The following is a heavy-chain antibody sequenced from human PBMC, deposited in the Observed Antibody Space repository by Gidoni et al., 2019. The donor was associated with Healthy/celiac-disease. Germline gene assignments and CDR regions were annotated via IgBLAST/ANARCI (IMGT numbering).Heavy chain of an antibody. CDR1: GSPFSSYA. V-gene: IGHV3-30-3*01. Sequence: QVQLVESGGGVVQPGRQLRLPCAASGSPFSSYAMHWVRQAPGKGLEWVAVISYDGSNKYYADSVKGRFTISRDNSKNTLYLQMNSLRAEDTAVYYCARRRPNYGDYTIDYWGQGTLVTVSS. J-gene: IGHJ4*02. CDR3: ARRRPNYGDYTIDY. D-gene: IGHD4-17*01. CDR2: ISYDGSNK.